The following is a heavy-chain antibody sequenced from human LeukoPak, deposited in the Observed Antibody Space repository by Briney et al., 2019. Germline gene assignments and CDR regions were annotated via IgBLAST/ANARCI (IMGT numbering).Heavy chain of an antibody. CDR1: GGSISSYY. V-gene: IGHV4-59*08. J-gene: IGHJ5*02. D-gene: IGHD3-9*01. Sequence: SETLSLTCTVSGGSISSYYWSWIRQPPGKGLEWIGYIYYSGSTNYNPSLKSRVTISVDTSKTQFSLKLSSVTAADTAVYYCARGYDILTGPENWFDPWGQGTLVTVSS. CDR3: ARGYDILTGPENWFDP. CDR2: IYYSGST.